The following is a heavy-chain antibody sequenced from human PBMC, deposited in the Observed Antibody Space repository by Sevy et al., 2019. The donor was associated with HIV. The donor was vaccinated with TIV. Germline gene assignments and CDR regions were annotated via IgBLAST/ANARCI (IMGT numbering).Heavy chain of an antibody. V-gene: IGHV3-9*01. D-gene: IGHD6-13*01. CDR3: AKGAALWQQLIRYYFDY. J-gene: IGHJ4*02. CDR2: VSWNSGSI. CDR1: GFTFDGYA. Sequence: GGSLRLSCAASGFTFDGYAMHWVRQAPGKGLEWVSGVSWNSGSIGYSDSVKGRFTISRDNAKNSLYLQMNSLRAEDTALYYCAKGAALWQQLIRYYFDYWGQGTLVTVSS.